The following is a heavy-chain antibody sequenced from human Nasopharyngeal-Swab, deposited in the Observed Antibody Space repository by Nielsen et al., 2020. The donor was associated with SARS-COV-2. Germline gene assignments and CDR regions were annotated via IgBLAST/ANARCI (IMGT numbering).Heavy chain of an antibody. CDR3: ASVSITMIVVVPEGYFDL. CDR1: GFTFSSYG. Sequence: GESLKISCAASGFTFSSYGMNWVRQAPGKGLEWVSSISSSSSYIYYADSVKGRFTISRDNAKNSLYLQMNSLRAEDTAVYYCASVSITMIVVVPEGYFDLWGRGTLVTVSS. D-gene: IGHD3-22*01. CDR2: ISSSSSYI. V-gene: IGHV3-21*01. J-gene: IGHJ2*01.